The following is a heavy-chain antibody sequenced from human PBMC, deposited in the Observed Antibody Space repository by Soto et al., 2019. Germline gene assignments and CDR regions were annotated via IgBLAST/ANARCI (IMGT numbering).Heavy chain of an antibody. V-gene: IGHV2-5*02. J-gene: IGHJ4*02. CDR2: IYWDDDK. CDR1: GFSLSTSGVG. Sequence: GSGPTLVNPTQTLTLTGTFSGFSLSTSGVGVGWIRQPPGKALEWLALIYWDDDKRYSPSLKSRLTITKDTSKNQVVLTMTNMDPVDTATYYCAHREGIAAAEDYYFDYWGQGTLVTVSS. D-gene: IGHD6-13*01. CDR3: AHREGIAAAEDYYFDY.